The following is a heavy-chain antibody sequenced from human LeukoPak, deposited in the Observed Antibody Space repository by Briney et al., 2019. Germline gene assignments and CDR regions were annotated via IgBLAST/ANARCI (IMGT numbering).Heavy chain of an antibody. V-gene: IGHV3-30-3*01. CDR3: AREVYVQVTYWYFDL. CDR1: TFTFSNYA. Sequence: ARSLRLSCSAYTFTFSNYAMHWDRQAPGKGLEWEAFISYDGSNKYYADCVKGRFTISRDNSKNTLYLQMNSLRAEDTAVYYCAREVYVQVTYWYFDLWGRGTLVTVSS. D-gene: IGHD5/OR15-5a*01. CDR2: ISYDGSNK. J-gene: IGHJ2*01.